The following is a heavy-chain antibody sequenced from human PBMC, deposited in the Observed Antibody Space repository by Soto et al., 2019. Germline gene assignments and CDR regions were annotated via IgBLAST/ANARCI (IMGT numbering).Heavy chain of an antibody. CDR3: ARDLYRHSLTVAVAGTGFDY. Sequence: ASVKVSCKASGYTFTGYYMHWVRQAPGQGLEWMGWINPNSGGTNYAQKFQGWVTMTRDTSISTAYMELSRLRSDDTAVYYCARDLYRHSLTVAVAGTGFDYWGQGTLVTVSS. CDR2: INPNSGGT. D-gene: IGHD6-19*01. J-gene: IGHJ4*02. CDR1: GYTFTGYY. V-gene: IGHV1-2*04.